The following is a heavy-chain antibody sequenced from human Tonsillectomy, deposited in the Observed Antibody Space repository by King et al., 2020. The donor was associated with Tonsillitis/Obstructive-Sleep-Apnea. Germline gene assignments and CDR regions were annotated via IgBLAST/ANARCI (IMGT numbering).Heavy chain of an antibody. CDR3: ARIHSRGNWFDP. J-gene: IGHJ5*02. Sequence: RVTLKESGPALVKPTQTLTLTCTFSGFSLSTSGMCVSWIRQPPGKALEWLARIDWEDDQYYSTSLKTRLTISKDTSKNQVVLTMTIMDPVDTATYYCARIHSRGNWFDPWGQGTLVTVSS. D-gene: IGHD3-10*01. CDR2: IDWEDDQ. CDR1: GFSLSTSGMC. V-gene: IGHV2-70*11.